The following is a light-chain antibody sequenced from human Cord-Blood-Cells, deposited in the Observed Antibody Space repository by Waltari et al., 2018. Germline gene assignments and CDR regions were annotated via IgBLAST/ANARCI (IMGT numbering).Light chain of an antibody. V-gene: IGLV2-14*01. CDR2: DVS. J-gene: IGLJ3*02. CDR1: SSDVGGYNY. Sequence: QSALTQPASVSGSPGQSITISCTGTSSDVGGYNYVSWYQQHPGNAPKLMIYDVSNRPSGVSNRCSGSKAGNSASLTISGLRAEDEADYYCSSYASSSTNWVFGGGTKLTVL. CDR3: SSYASSSTNWV.